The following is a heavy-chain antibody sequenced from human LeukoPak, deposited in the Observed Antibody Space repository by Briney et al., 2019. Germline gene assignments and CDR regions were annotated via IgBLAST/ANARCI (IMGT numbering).Heavy chain of an antibody. V-gene: IGHV3-23*01. D-gene: IGHD6-13*01. Sequence: PGGSLRLSCAASGFAFSTYAISWVRQAPGEGLEWVSTITGGDGGTYYADSVKGRFTISRDNAKSTLYLQMNSLRAEDTAIYYCVPADKQWGQGTLVTVSS. CDR2: ITGGDGGT. J-gene: IGHJ4*02. CDR1: GFAFSTYA. CDR3: VPADKQ.